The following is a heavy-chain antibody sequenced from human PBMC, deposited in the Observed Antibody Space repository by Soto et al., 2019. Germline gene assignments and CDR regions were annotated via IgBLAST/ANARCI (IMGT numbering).Heavy chain of an antibody. D-gene: IGHD6-19*01. J-gene: IGHJ3*02. V-gene: IGHV3-15*01. CDR2: IKSKTDGGTT. CDR3: TYSGWGHDAFDI. CDR1: GFTFSNAW. Sequence: EVQLVESGGGLVKPGGSLRLSCAASGFTFSNAWMSWVGQAPGKGLEWVGRIKSKTDGGTTDYAAPVKGRFTISRDDSKNTLYLQMNSLKTEDTAVYYCTYSGWGHDAFDIWGQGTMVTVSS.